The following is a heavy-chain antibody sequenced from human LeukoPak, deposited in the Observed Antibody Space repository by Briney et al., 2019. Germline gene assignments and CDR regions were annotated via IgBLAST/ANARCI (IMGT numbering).Heavy chain of an antibody. D-gene: IGHD3-10*01. CDR3: ARHGSGGRAFDI. CDR2: FYHSGNP. J-gene: IGHJ3*02. CDR1: GDSTSSYF. Sequence: SETLSLTCTVSGDSTSSYFWSWIRQPPGKGLEWIGYFYHSGNPNYNPSLKSRVTMSVDTSKNHFSLKLSSVTAADTAVYYCARHGSGGRAFDICGQGTMVTVSS. V-gene: IGHV4-59*08.